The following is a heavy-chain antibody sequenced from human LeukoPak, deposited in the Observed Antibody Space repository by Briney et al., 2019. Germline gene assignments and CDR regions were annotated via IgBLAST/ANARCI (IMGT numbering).Heavy chain of an antibody. Sequence: PGGSLRLSCAASGFTFSSYGMNWVRQAPGKGLEWVSYISSSGSAVYYTDSVKGRFTISRDNAKNSLYLQMNSLRAEDTAVYYCARGGSNSNRFDPWGQGTLVTVSS. CDR1: GFTFSSYG. J-gene: IGHJ5*02. D-gene: IGHD4-11*01. CDR2: ISSSGSAV. V-gene: IGHV3-48*01. CDR3: ARGGSNSNRFDP.